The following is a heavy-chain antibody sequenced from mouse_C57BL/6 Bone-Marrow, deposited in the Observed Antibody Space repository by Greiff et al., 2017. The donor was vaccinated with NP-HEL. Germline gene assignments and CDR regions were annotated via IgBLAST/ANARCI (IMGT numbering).Heavy chain of an antibody. D-gene: IGHD2-4*01. CDR1: GYTFTSYG. CDR2: IYPRSGNT. CDR3: ARGGLRRAMDY. J-gene: IGHJ4*01. Sequence: VKLMESGAELARPGASVKLSCKASGYTFTSYGISWVKQRTGQGLEWIGEIYPRSGNTYYNEKFKGKATLTADKSSSTAYMELRSLTSEDSAVYFCARGGLRRAMDYWGQGTSVTVSS. V-gene: IGHV1-81*01.